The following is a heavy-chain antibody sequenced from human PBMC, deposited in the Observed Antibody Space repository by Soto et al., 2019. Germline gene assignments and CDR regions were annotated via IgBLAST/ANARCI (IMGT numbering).Heavy chain of an antibody. CDR1: GFTFSTYS. CDR3: ARDIYRGSYLPDY. Sequence: EVQLVESGGALVQPGGSLRLSCAASGFTFSTYSMNWVRQAPGKGLEWVSYISSSSSTIYYPDSVKGRFTISRDNAKNSLYLQMNSLRAEDTAVYYCARDIYRGSYLPDYWGQGTLVTVSS. CDR2: ISSSSSTI. D-gene: IGHD3-16*01. V-gene: IGHV3-48*01. J-gene: IGHJ4*02.